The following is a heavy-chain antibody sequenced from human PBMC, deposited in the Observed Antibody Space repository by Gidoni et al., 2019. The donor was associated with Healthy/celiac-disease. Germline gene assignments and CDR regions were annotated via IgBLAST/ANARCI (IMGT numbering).Heavy chain of an antibody. J-gene: IGHJ6*02. D-gene: IGHD1-26*01. CDR2: ISYDGSNK. Sequence: QVQLVESGGGVVQPGRSLRLSCAASGVPFRSYGMHWVRQAPGKGLEWVAVISYDGSNKYYADSVKGRFTISRDNSKNTLYLQMNSLRAEDTAVYYCAKDLGSYSYYYYGMDVWGQGTTVTVSS. V-gene: IGHV3-30*18. CDR3: AKDLGSYSYYYYGMDV. CDR1: GVPFRSYG.